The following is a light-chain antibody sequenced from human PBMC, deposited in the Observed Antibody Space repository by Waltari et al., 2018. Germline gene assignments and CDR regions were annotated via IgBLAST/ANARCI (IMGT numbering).Light chain of an antibody. CDR2: YKSDSDK. CDR1: SGINVGTYR. CDR3: MIWHGSAAV. J-gene: IGLJ7*01. V-gene: IGLV5-45*03. Sequence: QAVLTQPSSLSATPGASASLTCTLRSGINVGTYRIYWYQQKPWSPPQYLLGYKSDSDKQQGSGVPSRFSGSKDVSANAGILLISGLQSEDEADYYCMIWHGSAAVFGGGTQLTVL.